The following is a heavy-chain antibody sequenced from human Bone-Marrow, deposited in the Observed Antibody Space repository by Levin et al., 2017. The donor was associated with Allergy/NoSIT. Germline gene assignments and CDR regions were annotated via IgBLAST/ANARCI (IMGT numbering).Heavy chain of an antibody. CDR1: GGSITNGDYY. CDR3: ARGPRGVWLTPMRGFYFDC. V-gene: IGHV4-30-4*01. Sequence: SQTLSLTCTVSGGSITNGDYYWTWIRQPPGKGLEWIGYIYFSGAMYYNSSLKSRVTILLDTPNNQFSLKMSSVTAADTAGYYCARGPRGVWLTPMRGFYFDCWGQGILFTVSS. D-gene: IGHD3-9*01. J-gene: IGHJ4*02. CDR2: IYFSGAM.